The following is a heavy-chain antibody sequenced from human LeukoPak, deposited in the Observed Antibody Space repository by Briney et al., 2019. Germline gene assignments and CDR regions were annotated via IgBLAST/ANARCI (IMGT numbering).Heavy chain of an antibody. CDR1: GGSISSYY. CDR3: ARSGGPVGSGSEFDY. J-gene: IGHJ4*02. V-gene: IGHV4-59*01. Sequence: SETLSLTCTVSGGSISSYYWSWIRQPPGKGLEWIGDIYYSGSTNYNPSLKSRVTISVDTSKNQFSLKLSSVTAADTAVYYCARSGGPVGSGSEFDYWGQGTLVTVSS. CDR2: IYYSGST. D-gene: IGHD3-10*01.